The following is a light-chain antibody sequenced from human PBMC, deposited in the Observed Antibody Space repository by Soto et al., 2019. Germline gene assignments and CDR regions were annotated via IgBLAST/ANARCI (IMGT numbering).Light chain of an antibody. V-gene: IGKV1-39*01. Sequence: DIQMTQSPSSLSASVGDRITITCRASQSISTYLNWYQQKPGGAPKLLIYAASNLQSGVPPRFSGSGSWTDFSLTISSLQPEDVATYYCQVSYEIPYTFGQGTRLEIK. CDR1: QSISTY. CDR2: AAS. CDR3: QVSYEIPYT. J-gene: IGKJ2*01.